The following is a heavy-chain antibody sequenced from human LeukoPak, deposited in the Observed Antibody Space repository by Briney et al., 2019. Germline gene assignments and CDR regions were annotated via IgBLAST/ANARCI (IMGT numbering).Heavy chain of an antibody. D-gene: IGHD2-21*02. CDR1: GGTFSSYA. V-gene: IGHV1-69*05. CDR3: AAGCGGDCYSGWFDP. J-gene: IGHJ5*02. CDR2: IIPIFGTA. Sequence: ASVKVSCKASGGTFSSYAISWVRQAPGQGLEWMGRIIPIFGTASYAQKFQGRVTITTDESTSTAYMELSSMRSEDPAVYYCAAGCGGDCYSGWFDPWGQGTLVTVSS.